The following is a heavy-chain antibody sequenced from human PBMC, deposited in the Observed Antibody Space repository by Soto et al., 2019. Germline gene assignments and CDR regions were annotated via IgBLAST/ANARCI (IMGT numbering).Heavy chain of an antibody. CDR3: ARVREGFWSCYYDACDI. D-gene: IGHD3-3*01. J-gene: IGHJ3*02. Sequence: ASVKVSCKASGGTFSSYAISWVRQAPGQGLEWMGGIIPIFGTANYAQKFQGRVTITADESTSTAYMELSSLRSEDTAGYYCARVREGFWSCYYDACDIWGQGTMVTVSS. V-gene: IGHV1-69*13. CDR1: GGTFSSYA. CDR2: IIPIFGTA.